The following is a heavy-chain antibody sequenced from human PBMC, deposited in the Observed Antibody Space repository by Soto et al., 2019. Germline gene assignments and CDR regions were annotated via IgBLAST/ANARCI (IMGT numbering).Heavy chain of an antibody. Sequence: PGESLKISCKGLGNSFNNWIGWVRQMPGKGLEWVGIIYPGDSDTQYSPTFQGQVTISADKSINTAYLQWASLKASDTAMYYCITRGYGGYDLNFLYGGQGTQVTVSS. V-gene: IGHV5-51*01. D-gene: IGHD5-12*01. CDR1: GNSFNNW. CDR3: ITRGYGGYDLNFLY. CDR2: IYPGDSDT. J-gene: IGHJ4*02.